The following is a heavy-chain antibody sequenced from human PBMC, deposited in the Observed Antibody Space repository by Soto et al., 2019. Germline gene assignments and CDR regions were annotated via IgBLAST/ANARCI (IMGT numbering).Heavy chain of an antibody. Sequence: EVQLVESGGGLVKPGGSLRLSCAASGFTFSSYSMNWVRQAPGKGLEWVSSISSSSSYIYYADSVKGRFTISRDNAKNLLYLKMNSLRAEDTAVYYCAREHCSGGSCYSQLFDYWGQGTLVTVSS. CDR3: AREHCSGGSCYSQLFDY. V-gene: IGHV3-21*01. J-gene: IGHJ4*02. CDR1: GFTFSSYS. D-gene: IGHD2-15*01. CDR2: ISSSSSYI.